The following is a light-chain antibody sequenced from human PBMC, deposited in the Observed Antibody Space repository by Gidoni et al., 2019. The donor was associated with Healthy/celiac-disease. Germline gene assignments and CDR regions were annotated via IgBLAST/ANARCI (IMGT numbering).Light chain of an antibody. J-gene: IGKJ2*01. V-gene: IGKV1-39*01. Sequence: DIQMTQSTSSLSASVGDRVTITCRASQSISSYLDWYQQKPGKAPKLLIYAASSLQSGVPSRFSGSGSGTDFTLTISSLQPEDFAAYYCQQSYSTPHTFXXXTKLEIK. CDR2: AAS. CDR1: QSISSY. CDR3: QQSYSTPHT.